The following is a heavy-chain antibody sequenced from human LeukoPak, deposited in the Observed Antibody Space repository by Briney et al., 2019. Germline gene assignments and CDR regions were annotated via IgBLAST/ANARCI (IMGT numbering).Heavy chain of an antibody. D-gene: IGHD3-22*01. CDR3: ARDRTYYYGSSGYNLFDY. CDR1: GYTFTGYY. V-gene: IGHV1-2*02. J-gene: IGHJ4*02. Sequence: GASVKVSCKASGYTFTGYYMHWVRQAPGQGLEWMGWVNPNNGGTNYAQKFQGRVTMTRDTSISTAYMELSRLTSDDTAVYYCARDRTYYYGSSGYNLFDYWGQGTLVTASS. CDR2: VNPNNGGT.